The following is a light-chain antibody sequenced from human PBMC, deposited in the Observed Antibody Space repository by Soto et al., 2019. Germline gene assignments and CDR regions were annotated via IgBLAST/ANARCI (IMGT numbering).Light chain of an antibody. J-gene: IGKJ1*01. CDR1: QSINSW. CDR3: QQYTSYSWT. CDR2: DAS. Sequence: DIQMTQSPSTLSASVGDRVTITCRASQSINSWLAWYQQKPGKAPQILIYDASTLKSGVPSRFSASGSGTEFTLIISSLQPDDVATYYCQQYTSYSWTFGQGTKVEI. V-gene: IGKV1-5*01.